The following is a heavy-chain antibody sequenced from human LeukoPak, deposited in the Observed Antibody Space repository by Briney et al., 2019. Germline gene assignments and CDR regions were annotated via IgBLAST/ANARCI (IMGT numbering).Heavy chain of an antibody. CDR2: IYHSGST. D-gene: IGHD3-22*01. J-gene: IGHJ3*02. CDR1: GGSISSSNW. Sequence: PSETLSLACAVSGGSISSSNWWSWVRQPPGKGLEWIGEIYHSGSTNYNPSLKSRVTISVDKSKNQFSLKLSSVTAADTAVYYCMRDFYDSSSYDGFDIWGQGTMVTVSS. CDR3: MRDFYDSSSYDGFDI. V-gene: IGHV4-4*02.